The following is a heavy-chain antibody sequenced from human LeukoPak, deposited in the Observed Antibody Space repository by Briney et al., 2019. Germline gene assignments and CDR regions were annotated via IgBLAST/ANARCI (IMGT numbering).Heavy chain of an antibody. CDR1: GGSISSYY. D-gene: IGHD2-15*01. CDR3: ASTYCSGGSCYWALDY. CDR2: IYYSGSN. V-gene: IGHV4-59*08. J-gene: IGHJ4*02. Sequence: PSETLTLTCAVSGGSISSYYWSWIRQPPGKGLEWVGYIYYSGSNNYNPSLKSRVTISVDTSKNQFSLKLSSVTAADTAVYSCASTYCSGGSCYWALDYWGQGTLVTVSS.